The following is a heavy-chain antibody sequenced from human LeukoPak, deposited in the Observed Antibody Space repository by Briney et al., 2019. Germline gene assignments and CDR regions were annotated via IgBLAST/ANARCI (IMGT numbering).Heavy chain of an antibody. CDR1: GFTFSSYS. J-gene: IGHJ4*01. CDR2: ISSSSSYI. CDR3: ARGSGSYQIFDY. Sequence: GGSLRLSCAASGFTFSSYSMNWVRQAPGKGLEWVSSISSSSSYIYYADSVKGRFTISRDNAKNLLFLQMNSLRDEDTAVYYCARGSGSYQIFDYWGHGTLVTVSS. D-gene: IGHD1-26*01. V-gene: IGHV3-21*01.